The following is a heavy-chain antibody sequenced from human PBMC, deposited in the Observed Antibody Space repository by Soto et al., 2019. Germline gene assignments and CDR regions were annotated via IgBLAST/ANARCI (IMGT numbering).Heavy chain of an antibody. D-gene: IGHD3-22*01. CDR2: IKSDGTDT. Sequence: PGGSLRLSCVATGVTFSTYWIYWVRQVPGKGLEWVSRIKSDGTDTAYADSVKGRFTISRDNAKNTLYLQMSRLRAEDTALYFCAGGYVAYFGTEVWGQGTTVNVSS. CDR3: AGGYVAYFGTEV. J-gene: IGHJ6*02. CDR1: GVTFSTYW. V-gene: IGHV3-74*01.